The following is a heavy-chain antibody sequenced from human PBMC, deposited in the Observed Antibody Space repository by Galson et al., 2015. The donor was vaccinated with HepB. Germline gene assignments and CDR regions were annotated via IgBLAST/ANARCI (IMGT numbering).Heavy chain of an antibody. V-gene: IGHV1-69*13. CDR1: GGTFSSYA. Sequence: SVKVSCKASGGTFSSYAISWVRQAPGQGLEWMGGIIPIFGTANYAQKFQGRVTITADESTSTAYMELSSLRSEDTAVYYCARDVVEDVDIVATSAFDIWGQGTMVTVSS. J-gene: IGHJ3*02. CDR3: ARDVVEDVDIVATSAFDI. CDR2: IIPIFGTA. D-gene: IGHD5-12*01.